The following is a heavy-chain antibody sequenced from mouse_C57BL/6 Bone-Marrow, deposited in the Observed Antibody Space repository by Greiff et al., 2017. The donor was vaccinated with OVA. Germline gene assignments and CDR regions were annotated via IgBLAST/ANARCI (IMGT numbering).Heavy chain of an antibody. Sequence: QVQLQQSGAELARPGASVKLSCKASGYTFTSYGISWVKQSTGQGLEWIGEIYPRSGNTYYNEKFKGKATLTADKSSSTAYMELRRLPSEDSAVYLCARDIGADDWFAYWGQGTLVTVSA. CDR1: GYTFTSYG. CDR2: IYPRSGNT. CDR3: ARDIGADDWFAY. J-gene: IGHJ3*01. V-gene: IGHV1-81*01.